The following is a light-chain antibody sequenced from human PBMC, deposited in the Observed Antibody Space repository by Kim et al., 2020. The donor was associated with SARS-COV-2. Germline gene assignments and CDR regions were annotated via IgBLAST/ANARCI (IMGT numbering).Light chain of an antibody. CDR3: QQRSNWYT. J-gene: IGKJ2*01. V-gene: IGKV3-11*01. Sequence: ETAPPSCRTSQSIGSSLAWYQHKPGQAPRLLIYDAFNRATGIPARFSGSGSGTDFTLTISSLEPEDFAVYYCQQRSNWYTFGQGTKLEI. CDR1: QSIGSS. CDR2: DAF.